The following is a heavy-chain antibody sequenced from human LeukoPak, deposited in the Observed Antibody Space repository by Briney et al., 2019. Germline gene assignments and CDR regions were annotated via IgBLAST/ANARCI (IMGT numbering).Heavy chain of an antibody. J-gene: IGHJ5*02. CDR2: INPSGGST. Sequence: ASVKVSCKASGYTFTSYYMHWVRQAPGQGLEWMGIINPSGGSTSYAQKFQGRVTMTRDTSTSTVYMELSSLRSEDTAVCYCARGPPRDTAMVANWFDPWGQGTLVTVSS. CDR3: ARGPPRDTAMVANWFDP. CDR1: GYTFTSYY. D-gene: IGHD5-18*01. V-gene: IGHV1-46*01.